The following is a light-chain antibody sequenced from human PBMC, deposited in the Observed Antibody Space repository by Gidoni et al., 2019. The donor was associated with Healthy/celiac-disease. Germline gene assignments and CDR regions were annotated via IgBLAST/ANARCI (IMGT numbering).Light chain of an antibody. Sequence: QSVLTQPPSASGPPGQRVTISCSGSRSNLGSNTVNWYQQLPGTAPKLLIYSNNQRPSGVPDRFSGSKSGTSASLAISGLQSEDEADYYCAAWDDSLNGPHVVFGGGTKLTVL. V-gene: IGLV1-44*01. J-gene: IGLJ2*01. CDR1: RSNLGSNT. CDR3: AAWDDSLNGPHVV. CDR2: SNN.